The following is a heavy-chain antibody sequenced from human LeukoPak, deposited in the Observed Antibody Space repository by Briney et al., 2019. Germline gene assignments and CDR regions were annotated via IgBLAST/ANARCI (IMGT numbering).Heavy chain of an antibody. CDR1: GFTFSSYG. Sequence: PGGSLRLSCAASGFTFSSYGMHWDRQAPGKGPEWVAFIRSDSSNKYYADSVKGRFTISRDNSKSTLYLQMNSLRAEDTAVYCCAKVPLSSSGWDREYYFDYWGLGTLVTVSS. CDR2: IRSDSSNK. D-gene: IGHD6-19*01. CDR3: AKVPLSSSGWDREYYFDY. J-gene: IGHJ4*02. V-gene: IGHV3-30*02.